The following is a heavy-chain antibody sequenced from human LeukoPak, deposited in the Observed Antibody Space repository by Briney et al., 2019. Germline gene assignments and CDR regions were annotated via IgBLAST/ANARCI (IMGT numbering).Heavy chain of an antibody. Sequence: SETLSLTCTVSGGSISSYYWSWIRQPPGKGLEWIEYIHSSGSTNYNPSLKSRVTVSVDTSNSQFSLKLSSVTAADTAVYYCARVPAASYYYYYYMDAWGKGTTVTVSS. CDR3: ARVPAASYYYYYYMDA. CDR1: GGSISSYY. J-gene: IGHJ6*03. V-gene: IGHV4-4*09. D-gene: IGHD2-2*01. CDR2: IHSSGST.